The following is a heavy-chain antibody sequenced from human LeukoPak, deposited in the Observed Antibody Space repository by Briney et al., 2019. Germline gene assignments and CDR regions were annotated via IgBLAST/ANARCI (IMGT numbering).Heavy chain of an antibody. CDR1: GFTLSSYS. J-gene: IGHJ3*02. CDR3: ARGPSSYDFWSGYFLYAFDI. CDR2: ISSSRSYI. Sequence: PGGSLRLSCAASGFTLSSYSMNWVRQAPGKGLEWVSSISSSRSYIYYADSVKGRFTISRDNAKNSLYLQMNSLRAEDTAVYYCARGPSSYDFWSGYFLYAFDIWGQGTMVTVSS. D-gene: IGHD3-3*01. V-gene: IGHV3-21*01.